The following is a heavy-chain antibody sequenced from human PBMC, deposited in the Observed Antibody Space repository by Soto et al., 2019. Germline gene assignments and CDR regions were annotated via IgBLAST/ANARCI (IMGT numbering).Heavy chain of an antibody. CDR1: GYTFINYD. Sequence: QVQLVQSGAEVKEPGASVRVSCKASGYTFINYDIHWVRQAPGQGLEWMGWMNPKSGNTGYGQKFDGRVTMTRNTSISTAYMEMSSLRSEDTAVYYCAKSPSRVKRTDSVGGWCDSWGQGTLFTVSS. V-gene: IGHV1-8*01. CDR2: MNPKSGNT. J-gene: IGHJ5*01. D-gene: IGHD3-16*01. CDR3: AKSPSRVKRTDSVGGWCDS.